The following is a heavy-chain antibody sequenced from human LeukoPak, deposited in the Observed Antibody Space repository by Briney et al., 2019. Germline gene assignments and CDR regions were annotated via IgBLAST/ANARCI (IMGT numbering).Heavy chain of an antibody. CDR2: ISGSGVST. CDR3: AKDERNWNYNLASQTYD. V-gene: IGHV3-23*01. D-gene: IGHD1-7*01. CDR1: GFRFSSYA. J-gene: IGHJ4*02. Sequence: GGSLRLFCAASGFRFSSYAMSWVRQAPGKGLEWVSAISGSGVSTYYADSVKGRFTVSRDNSKNTLYLQMSSLRAEDTAVYYCAKDERNWNYNLASQTYDWGQGTLVTVSS.